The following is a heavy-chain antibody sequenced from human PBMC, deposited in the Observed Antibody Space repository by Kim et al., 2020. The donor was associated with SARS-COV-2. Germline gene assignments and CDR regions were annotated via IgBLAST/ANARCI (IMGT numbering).Heavy chain of an antibody. CDR1: GLSFDDSA. J-gene: IGHJ6*02. CDR2: ISYDGRNK. D-gene: IGHD2-21*02. CDR3: ARGNYHKTLRSSDFYKVMAI. V-gene: IGHV3-30-3*01. Sequence: GGSLRLSCAASGLSFDDSAMNWVRQAPGKGLEWLAVISYDGRNKDYADSVKGRFTISRDNPKGTLFLQMNSLRVEDTGVYYCARGNYHKTLRSSDFYKVMAISGQGTTVTVSS.